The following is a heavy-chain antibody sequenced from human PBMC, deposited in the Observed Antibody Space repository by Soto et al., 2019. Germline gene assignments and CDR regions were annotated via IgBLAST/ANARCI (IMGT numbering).Heavy chain of an antibody. J-gene: IGHJ5*02. Sequence: PGGSLRLSCAASGFTFSSYSMNWVRQAPGKGLEWVSYISSSSSTIYYADSVKGRFTISRDNAKNSLYLQMNSLRAEDTAVYYCARDRFDYYDSSGYWRFDPWGQGTLVTV. CDR2: ISSSSSTI. V-gene: IGHV3-48*01. CDR3: ARDRFDYYDSSGYWRFDP. CDR1: GFTFSSYS. D-gene: IGHD3-22*01.